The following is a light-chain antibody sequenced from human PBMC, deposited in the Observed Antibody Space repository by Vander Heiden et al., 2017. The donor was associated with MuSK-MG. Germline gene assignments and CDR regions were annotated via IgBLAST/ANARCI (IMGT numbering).Light chain of an antibody. CDR3: QQYDTLPIT. CDR2: DAS. V-gene: IGKV1-33*01. J-gene: IGKJ4*01. Sequence: IQMSHPECSLSSSVADRVTGTFQASHDISNYSNCHQKTAGKAPKLLIYDASNLEKGPPRRFSGSASATDITFTISLLPPEDIATYYCQQYDTLPITFGGGTKVEIK. CDR1: HDISNY.